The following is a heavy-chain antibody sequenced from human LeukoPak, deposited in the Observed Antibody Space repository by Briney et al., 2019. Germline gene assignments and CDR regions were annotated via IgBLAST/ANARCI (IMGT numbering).Heavy chain of an antibody. CDR3: AKDLAGYSYGSADY. CDR2: ISGSGGST. D-gene: IGHD5-18*01. CDR1: GFTVSSNY. J-gene: IGHJ4*02. V-gene: IGHV3-23*01. Sequence: GGSLRLSCAASGFTVSSNYMSWVRQAPGKGLEWVSAISGSGGSTYYADSVKGRFTISRDNSKNTLYLQMNSLRAEDTAVYYCAKDLAGYSYGSADYWGQGTLVTVSS.